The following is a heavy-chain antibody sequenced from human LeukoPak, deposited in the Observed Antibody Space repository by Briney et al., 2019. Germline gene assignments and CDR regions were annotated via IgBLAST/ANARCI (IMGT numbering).Heavy chain of an antibody. CDR2: IYPGDSDT. D-gene: IGHD1-7*01. J-gene: IGHJ3*02. CDR3: ARLLTGTGTTWGWAFDI. Sequence: GESLKISCKGSGYSFTSYWIGWVRQMPGKGLEWMGIIYPGDSDTRYSPSFQGQVTISADKSISTAYLQWSSLKASDTAMYYCARLLTGTGTTWGWAFDIWGQGTMVTVSS. CDR1: GYSFTSYW. V-gene: IGHV5-51*01.